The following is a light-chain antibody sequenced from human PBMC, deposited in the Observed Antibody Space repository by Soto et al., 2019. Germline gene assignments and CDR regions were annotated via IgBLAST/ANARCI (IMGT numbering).Light chain of an antibody. Sequence: QPVLTQPPSASGTPGQRVTISCSGSSSNIGRNSVNWYQQLPGTAPKLLIYSYNQRPSGVPDRFSGSNSGTSASLAISGLQSEDEADYYCAAWDDSLNGPVFGGGTKVTVL. CDR1: SSNIGRNS. V-gene: IGLV1-44*01. CDR3: AAWDDSLNGPV. J-gene: IGLJ2*01. CDR2: SYN.